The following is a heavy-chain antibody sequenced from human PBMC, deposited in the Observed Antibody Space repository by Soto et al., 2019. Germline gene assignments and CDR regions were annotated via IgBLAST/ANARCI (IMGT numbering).Heavy chain of an antibody. J-gene: IGHJ4*02. D-gene: IGHD2-15*01. CDR1: GFTFSSYG. Sequence: QVQLVESGGGVVQPGRSLRLSCAASGFTFSSYGMHWVRQAPGKGLEWVAVIWYDGSNKYYADSVKGRFTISRDNSXXXLXXQMNSLRAEDTAVYYCARDGYCSGGSCYSVPVFDYWGQGTLVTVSS. V-gene: IGHV3-33*01. CDR3: ARDGYCSGGSCYSVPVFDY. CDR2: IWYDGSNK.